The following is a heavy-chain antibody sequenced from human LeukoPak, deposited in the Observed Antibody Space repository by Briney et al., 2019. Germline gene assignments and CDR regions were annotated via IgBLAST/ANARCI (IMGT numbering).Heavy chain of an antibody. V-gene: IGHV3-23*01. CDR1: GFTFSSYA. D-gene: IGHD6-13*01. J-gene: IGHJ5*02. CDR3: AKTDSSSWYVSNWFDP. CDR2: ISGSGGST. Sequence: GGSLRLSCAASGFTFSSYAMSWVCQAPGKGLEWVSAISGSGGSTYYADSVKGRFTISRDNSKNTLYLQMNSLRAEDTAVYYCAKTDSSSWYVSNWFDPWGQGTLVTVSS.